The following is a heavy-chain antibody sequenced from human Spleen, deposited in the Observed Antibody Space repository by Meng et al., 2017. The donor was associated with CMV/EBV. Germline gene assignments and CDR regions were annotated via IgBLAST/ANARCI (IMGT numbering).Heavy chain of an antibody. CDR2: INPGGGST. Sequence: SCKASGYTFTSYYLHWVRQAPGQGLEWMGIINPGGGSTTYAQRFQGRVTMTSDTSISTAYMELSRLRSDDTAVYYCARGGYSGYDCWGQGTLVTVSS. V-gene: IGHV1-46*01. CDR1: GYTFTSYY. D-gene: IGHD5-12*01. CDR3: ARGGYSGYDC. J-gene: IGHJ4*02.